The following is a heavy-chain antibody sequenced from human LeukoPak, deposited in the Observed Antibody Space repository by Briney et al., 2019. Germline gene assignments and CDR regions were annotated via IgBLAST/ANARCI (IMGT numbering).Heavy chain of an antibody. CDR1: GCTFSSYA. CDR3: ASSHSGWSGYSLGHYYMDV. D-gene: IGHD3-3*01. V-gene: IGHV1-69*06. J-gene: IGHJ6*03. Sequence: ASVKVSCKASGCTFSSYAISWVRQAPGQGLEWMGGIIPIFDTPNYAQNFQGRVTISADKSTSTAYMELSSLRSEDTAVYYCASSHSGWSGYSLGHYYMDVWGKGTTVTVSS. CDR2: IIPIFDTP.